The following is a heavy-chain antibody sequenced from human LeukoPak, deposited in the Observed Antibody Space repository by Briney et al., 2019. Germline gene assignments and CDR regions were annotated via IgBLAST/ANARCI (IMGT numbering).Heavy chain of an antibody. CDR2: INHSGST. CDR1: GGSISSSSYS. D-gene: IGHD3-3*01. J-gene: IGHJ4*02. V-gene: IGHV4-39*07. CDR3: ARGGRRSGYFANEYYFDY. Sequence: SETLSLTCIVSGGSISSSSYSWGWIRQPPGKGLEWIGEINHSGSTNYNPSLKSRVTISVDTSKNQFSLKLSSVTAADTAVYYCARGGRRSGYFANEYYFDYWGQGTLVTVSS.